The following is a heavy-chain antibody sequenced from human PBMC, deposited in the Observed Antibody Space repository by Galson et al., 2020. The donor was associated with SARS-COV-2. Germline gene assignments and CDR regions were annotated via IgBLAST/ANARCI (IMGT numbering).Heavy chain of an antibody. D-gene: IGHD3-22*01. J-gene: IGHJ4*02. CDR3: ARDRAYYYDSSGSGLG. Sequence: GGSLRLSCAASGFTFSSYWMSWVRQAPGKGLEWVANIKQDGSEKYYVDSVKGRFTISRDNAKNSLYLQMNSLRAEDTAVYYCARDRAYYYDSSGSGLGGGQGTLVTVSS. CDR1: GFTFSSYW. V-gene: IGHV3-7*03. CDR2: IKQDGSEK.